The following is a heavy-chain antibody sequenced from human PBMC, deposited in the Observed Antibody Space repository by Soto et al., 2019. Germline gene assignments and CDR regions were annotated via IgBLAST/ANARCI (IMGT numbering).Heavy chain of an antibody. V-gene: IGHV1-3*04. J-gene: IGHJ4*02. CDR1: GYTFNRYA. Sequence: QVHLVQSGAEVKKPGASVKVSCKASGYTFNRYAIHWVRQAPGQSLEGMGWISTSSGDTKYSEKIQGRATITRDTSASTAYLVLGSLSSEDTAVYYCARDIQDCSGGSCGYYFDYWGQGTLVTVSA. CDR3: ARDIQDCSGGSCGYYFDY. CDR2: ISTSSGDT. D-gene: IGHD2-15*01.